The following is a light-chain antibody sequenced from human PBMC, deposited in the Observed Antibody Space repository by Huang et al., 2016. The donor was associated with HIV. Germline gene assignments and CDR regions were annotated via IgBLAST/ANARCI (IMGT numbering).Light chain of an antibody. CDR3: QQYYTTPRT. Sequence: IVMTQSPDSLAVSLGERATSNCKSSQSLFSTSNSQTYWAWYQQKLGQRPKLLIYRASTRAPGVPARFSGRGSGPDVSLTIASLEAEDVAVYYCQQYYTTPRTFGPGTKVEIK. J-gene: IGKJ3*01. CDR2: RAS. CDR1: QSLFSTSNSQTY. V-gene: IGKV4-1*01.